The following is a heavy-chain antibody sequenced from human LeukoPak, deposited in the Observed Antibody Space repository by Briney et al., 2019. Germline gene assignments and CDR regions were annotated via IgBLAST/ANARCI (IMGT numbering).Heavy chain of an antibody. Sequence: PGGSLRLSCAASGFTFDDYGMSWVRQAPGMGLEWVSGINWNGGSTGYADSVKGRFTISRDNAKNSLYLQMNSLRAEDTALYYCARVEVLGYCSSTSCFGGPSRWGQGTLVTVSS. CDR1: GFTFDDYG. V-gene: IGHV3-20*04. J-gene: IGHJ4*02. CDR2: INWNGGST. D-gene: IGHD2-2*01. CDR3: ARVEVLGYCSSTSCFGGPSR.